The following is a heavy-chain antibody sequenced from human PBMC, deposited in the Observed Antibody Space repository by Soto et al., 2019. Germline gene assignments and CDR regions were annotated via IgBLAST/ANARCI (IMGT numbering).Heavy chain of an antibody. CDR1: GYTFTSYG. V-gene: IGHV1-18*01. CDR2: ISAYNGNT. J-gene: IGHJ5*02. CDR3: ARSGDIVVVPEKFNWFDP. Sequence: VKVSCKASGYTFTSYGISWVRQAPGQGLEWMGWISAYNGNTNYAQKLQGRVTMTTDTSTSTAYMELRSLRSDDTAVYYCARSGDIVVVPEKFNWFDPWGQGTLVTVPQ. D-gene: IGHD2-2*01.